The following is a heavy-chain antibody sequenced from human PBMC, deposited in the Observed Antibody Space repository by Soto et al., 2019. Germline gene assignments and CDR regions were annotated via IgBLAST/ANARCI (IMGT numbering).Heavy chain of an antibody. J-gene: IGHJ5*02. V-gene: IGHV4-59*08. CDR3: VRAMVVTQTWFDP. CDR1: GGSISTYY. CDR2: IYYSGST. Sequence: SETLSLTCTVSGGSISTYYWSWIRQPPGKGLEWIGYIYYSGSTKYNPSLYSRVTISVDTSKNQFSLKLSSVTAADTAVYYCVRAMVVTQTWFDPWGQGTLVTVSS. D-gene: IGHD2-21*02.